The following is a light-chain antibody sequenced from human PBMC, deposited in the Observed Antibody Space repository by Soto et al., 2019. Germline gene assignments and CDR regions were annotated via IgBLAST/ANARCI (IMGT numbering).Light chain of an antibody. Sequence: ERVLTQSPATLSLSPGESATLSCRASQNVGHNFAWYQQKSCQPPRLLIPTASSRATGIPASFSGSGSRTDFTLAISSLEPKDIAVYYCQERSRWPRATFGGGTKVEIK. V-gene: IGKV3-11*01. CDR3: QERSRWPRAT. CDR2: TAS. J-gene: IGKJ4*01. CDR1: QNVGHN.